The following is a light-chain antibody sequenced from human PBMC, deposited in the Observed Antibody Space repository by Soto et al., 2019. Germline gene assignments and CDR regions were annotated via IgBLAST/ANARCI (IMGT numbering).Light chain of an antibody. Sequence: QSVLTQPASVSGSPGQSITISCTGTSSDVGGYNYVSWYQQHPGKAPKLMIYAVSSRPSGVSNRFSGSKSGNTASLTISGLQAEDEAYYYCSSYTSSSTLVFGGGTKLTVL. CDR3: SSYTSSSTLV. V-gene: IGLV2-14*01. CDR1: SSDVGGYNY. CDR2: AVS. J-gene: IGLJ2*01.